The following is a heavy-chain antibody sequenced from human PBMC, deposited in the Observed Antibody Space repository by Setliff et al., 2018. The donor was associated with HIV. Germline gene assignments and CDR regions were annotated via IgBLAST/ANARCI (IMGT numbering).Heavy chain of an antibody. D-gene: IGHD1-26*01. CDR2: IYYSGNT. CDR3: ASHLPPYSGNFDY. J-gene: IGHJ4*01. CDR1: GGSISSSGYY. Sequence: TLSLTCTVSGGSISSSGYYWGWIRQPPGKGLEWIGTIYYSGNTYYNPSLKSRVTISVDTSKNQISLKLSSVTAADTAVYYCASHLPPYSGNFDYWGHGTLVTVSS. V-gene: IGHV4-39*01.